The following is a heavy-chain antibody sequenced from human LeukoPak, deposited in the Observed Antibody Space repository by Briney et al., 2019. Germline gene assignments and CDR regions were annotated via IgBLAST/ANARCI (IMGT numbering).Heavy chain of an antibody. CDR2: IWYDGSNK. Sequence: PGRSLRLSCAASGFTFSSYGMHWVRQAPGKGLEWVAVIWYDGSNKYYADSAKGRFTISRDNSKNTLYLQMNSLRAEDTAVYYCAKDAQDYYYYYMDVWGKGTTVTVSS. V-gene: IGHV3-33*06. CDR3: AKDAQDYYYYYMDV. J-gene: IGHJ6*03. CDR1: GFTFSSYG.